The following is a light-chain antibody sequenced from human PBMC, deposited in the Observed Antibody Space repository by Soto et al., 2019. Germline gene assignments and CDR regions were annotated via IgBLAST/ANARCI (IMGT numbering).Light chain of an antibody. J-gene: IGKJ2*01. CDR3: QQLNPFSRT. CDR1: QAMSSS. V-gene: IGKV1-9*01. CDR2: ASS. Sequence: DIPLTQSPSFLSASVGDRVTITCRASQAMSSSLAWYQQKSAQAPKLLIYASSTLQSGVPSRFGGSGSGTEFTLTISSLQPDDFATYYCQQLNPFSRTFGPGTKVEI.